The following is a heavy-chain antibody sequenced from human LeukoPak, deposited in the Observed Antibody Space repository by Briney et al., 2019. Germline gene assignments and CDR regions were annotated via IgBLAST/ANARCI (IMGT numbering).Heavy chain of an antibody. V-gene: IGHV4-61*08. J-gene: IGHJ5*02. CDR3: QRGYCSGGSCVWFDP. CDR1: GGSISSGDYY. Sequence: SETLSLTCTVSGGSISSGDYYWSWIRQPPGKGLEWIGYIYYSGSTNYNPSLKSRVTISVDTSKNQFSLKLSSVTAADTAVYYCQRGYCSGGSCVWFDPWGQGTLVTVSS. CDR2: IYYSGST. D-gene: IGHD2-15*01.